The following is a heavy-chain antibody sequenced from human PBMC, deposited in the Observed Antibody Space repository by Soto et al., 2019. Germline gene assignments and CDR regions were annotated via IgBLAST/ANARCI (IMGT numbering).Heavy chain of an antibody. J-gene: IGHJ6*02. D-gene: IGHD2-2*01. CDR2: IWYDGSNK. CDR3: ARDLVPFIVVVPAAYGMDV. CDR1: GFTFSSYG. Sequence: GVSLRLSFAASGFTFSSYGMHWVCQAPGKGLEWVAVIWYDGSNKYYADSVKGRFTISRDNSKNTLYLQMNSLRAEDTAVYYCARDLVPFIVVVPAAYGMDVWGQGTTVTVSS. V-gene: IGHV3-33*01.